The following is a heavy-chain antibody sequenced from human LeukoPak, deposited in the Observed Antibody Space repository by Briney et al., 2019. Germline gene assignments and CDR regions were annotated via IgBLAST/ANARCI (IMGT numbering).Heavy chain of an antibody. Sequence: GGSLRLSCAASGFTFSSYAMSWVRQAPGKGLEGVSAISGSGGSTYYADSVKGRFTISRDNSKNTLYPQMNSLRAEDTAVFYCARRDYHILTGYYSNDAFDIWGQGTLVTVSS. CDR2: ISGSGGST. V-gene: IGHV3-23*01. CDR3: ARRDYHILTGYYSNDAFDI. CDR1: GFTFSSYA. J-gene: IGHJ3*02. D-gene: IGHD3-9*01.